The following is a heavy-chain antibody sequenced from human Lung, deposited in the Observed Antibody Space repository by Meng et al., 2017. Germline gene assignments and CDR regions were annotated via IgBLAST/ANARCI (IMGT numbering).Heavy chain of an antibody. CDR3: AKALGWGSSPDY. V-gene: IGHV1-2*06. J-gene: IGHJ4*02. D-gene: IGHD2-21*01. CDR2: INPNSGGT. Sequence: QVQLVQSGAEVKKPGASVTVSCKASGYTFTAYYIHWVRQAPGQGLEWMGRINPNSGGTNFAQKFQGRVIMTRDTSISKAYMELSSLGFDDTAVYYCAKALGWGSSPDYWGQGILVTVSS. CDR1: GYTFTAYY.